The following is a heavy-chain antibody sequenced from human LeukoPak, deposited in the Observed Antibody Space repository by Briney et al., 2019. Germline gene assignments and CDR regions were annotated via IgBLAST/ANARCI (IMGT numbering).Heavy chain of an antibody. CDR1: GGSFSGYY. J-gene: IGHJ4*02. Sequence: KPSETLSLTCAVYGGSFSGYYWSWIRQPPGKGLEWIGEINHSGSTNYNPSLKSRVTISVDTSKNQFSLKLSSVTAADTAVYYCARRRYCSSTSCYKAAPVDYWGQGTLVTVSS. CDR2: INHSGST. CDR3: ARRRYCSSTSCYKAAPVDY. D-gene: IGHD2-2*02. V-gene: IGHV4-34*01.